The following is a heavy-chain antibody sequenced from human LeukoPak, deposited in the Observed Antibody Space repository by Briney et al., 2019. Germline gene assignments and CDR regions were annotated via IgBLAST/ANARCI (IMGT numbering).Heavy chain of an antibody. CDR1: GGSISGHY. CDR2: FYYSEST. D-gene: IGHD3-22*01. J-gene: IGHJ3*02. V-gene: IGHV4-59*11. CDR3: ARLLDNDSSGYPDTFDM. Sequence: SETLSLTCTVSGGSISGHYWSWIRQPPGKGLEWIGYFYYSESTSYNPSLQGRVTISVDTSKNHFSLKLTSVTAADTAVYYCARLLDNDSSGYPDTFDMWGQGTMVTVSS.